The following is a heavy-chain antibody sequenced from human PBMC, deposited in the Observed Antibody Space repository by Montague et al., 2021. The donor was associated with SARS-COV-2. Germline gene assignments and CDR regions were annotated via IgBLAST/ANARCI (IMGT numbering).Heavy chain of an antibody. D-gene: IGHD5-24*01. V-gene: IGHV4-59*11. CDR1: GVSIRSHY. CDR2: IYYSVTT. CDR3: ARTRLGYNDYWFDY. J-gene: IGHJ4*02. Sequence: SETLSLTCSVSGVSIRSHYCSWIWQPPGKGLEWIGYIYYSVTTNYIPSLKSRVTISVDTSKNQFSLKLSSVTAADTAVFYCARTRLGYNDYWFDYWGQGILVTVSS.